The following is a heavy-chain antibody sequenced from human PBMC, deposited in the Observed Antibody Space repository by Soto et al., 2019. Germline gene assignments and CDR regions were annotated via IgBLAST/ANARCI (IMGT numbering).Heavy chain of an antibody. CDR3: ARAGRRDANTSPGRFDT. Sequence: PSETLSLTCTVSRGSINSDDYYWSWIRQPPGKGLEWIGYTSYTGTTYYNPSLQSRITISVDTSKNHFSLKISSVTAADTAVYFCARAGRRDANTSPGRFDTWGQGTLVTVS. CDR1: RGSINSDDYY. V-gene: IGHV4-30-4*01. D-gene: IGHD3-16*01. J-gene: IGHJ5*02. CDR2: TSYTGTT.